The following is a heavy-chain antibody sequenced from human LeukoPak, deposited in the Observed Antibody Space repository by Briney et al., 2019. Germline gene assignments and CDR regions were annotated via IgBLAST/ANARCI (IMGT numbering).Heavy chain of an antibody. D-gene: IGHD2-21*02. Sequence: PGGSLRLSCVASQFTFKNYWMHWVRQAPGRGLEWLSYISPDGSTTTYADSVRGRFTISRDNAKNTLYLQMNSLRAEDTAAYFCATAWSYWGQGTLVTVSS. V-gene: IGHV3-74*03. J-gene: IGHJ4*02. CDR3: ATAWSY. CDR2: ISPDGSTT. CDR1: QFTFKNYW.